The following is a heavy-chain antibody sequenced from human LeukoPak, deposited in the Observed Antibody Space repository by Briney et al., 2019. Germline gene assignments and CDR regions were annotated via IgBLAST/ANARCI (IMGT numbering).Heavy chain of an antibody. V-gene: IGHV4-59*08. CDR3: ARATHYGDYVDY. Sequence: SETLSLTCTVSGGSISYYYWTWIRQPPGKGLEWIGYSDHSGDTNYNPSLKSRVTMSVDTSKSQFSLKLSSVTAADTAVYYCARATHYGDYVDYWGQGTLVTVSS. J-gene: IGHJ4*02. D-gene: IGHD4-17*01. CDR2: SDHSGDT. CDR1: GGSISYYY.